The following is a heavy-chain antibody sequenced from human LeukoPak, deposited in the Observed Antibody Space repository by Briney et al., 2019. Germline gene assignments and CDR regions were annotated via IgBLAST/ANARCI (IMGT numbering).Heavy chain of an antibody. J-gene: IGHJ6*02. Sequence: SETLSLTCAVYGGSFSGYYWSWIRQPPGKGLEWIGEINHSGSTNYNPSLKSRVTISVDTSKNQYSLKLSSVTAADTAVYYCARGLRFLVVWGQGTTVTVSS. D-gene: IGHD3-3*01. CDR1: GGSFSGYY. V-gene: IGHV4-34*01. CDR2: INHSGST. CDR3: ARGLRFLVV.